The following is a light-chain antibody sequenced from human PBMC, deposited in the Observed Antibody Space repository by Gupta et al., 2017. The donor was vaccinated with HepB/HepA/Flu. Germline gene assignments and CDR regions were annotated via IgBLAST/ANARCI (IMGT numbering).Light chain of an antibody. Sequence: QSALTQPASVSGSPGQSITISCTGTFSDVGGYDYVSWYQQHPGKAPKLLIYDVRDRPSGASNRFSGSTSGNTASLTISGLQAEDEADYYCSSYTSSFTGVFGTGTKVTVL. CDR3: SSYTSSFTGV. V-gene: IGLV2-14*03. CDR1: FSDVGGYDY. CDR2: DVR. J-gene: IGLJ1*01.